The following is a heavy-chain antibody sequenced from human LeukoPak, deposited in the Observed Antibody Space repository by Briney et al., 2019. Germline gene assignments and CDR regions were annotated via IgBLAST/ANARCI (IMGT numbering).Heavy chain of an antibody. V-gene: IGHV1-69*13. Sequence: ASVKVSCKASGGTFSSYAISWVRQAPGQGLEWMGGIIPIFGTANYAQKFQGRVTITADESTSTAYMELSSLRSEDTAVYYCATPGYCSSTSCYSPFDYWGQGTLVTVSS. J-gene: IGHJ4*02. CDR3: ATPGYCSSTSCYSPFDY. CDR1: GGTFSSYA. CDR2: IIPIFGTA. D-gene: IGHD2-2*01.